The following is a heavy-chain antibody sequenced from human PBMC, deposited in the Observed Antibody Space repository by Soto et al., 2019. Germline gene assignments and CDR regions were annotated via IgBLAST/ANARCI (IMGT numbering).Heavy chain of an antibody. V-gene: IGHV3-23*01. J-gene: IGHJ3*01. CDR2: ISAGGANT. D-gene: IGHD2-2*01. CDR1: RFDFRSYA. CDR3: AKERYCSATSCYGGFDF. Sequence: PVGSLRLSCAASRFDFRSYAMSWVRLAPGRGLEWVSTISAGGANTQVAETLRGRFTVVRDNSKDTLHLQMNTLRADDTAIYWCAKERYCSATSCYGGFDFWGQGTVVTVSS.